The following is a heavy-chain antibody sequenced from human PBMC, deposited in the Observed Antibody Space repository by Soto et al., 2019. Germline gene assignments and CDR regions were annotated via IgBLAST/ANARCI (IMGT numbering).Heavy chain of an antibody. J-gene: IGHJ4*02. D-gene: IGHD6-13*01. Sequence: SETLSLTCTVSGGSISSYFYIWVRQPPGKGLEWIGPVHYTGTTDYNPSLKSRVTISVDTSKTQFSLNLRSVTAADTAVYYCARDLAAVPRAFDYWGRGTLVTVSS. CDR2: VHYTGTT. V-gene: IGHV4-59*01. CDR3: ARDLAAVPRAFDY. CDR1: GGSISSYF.